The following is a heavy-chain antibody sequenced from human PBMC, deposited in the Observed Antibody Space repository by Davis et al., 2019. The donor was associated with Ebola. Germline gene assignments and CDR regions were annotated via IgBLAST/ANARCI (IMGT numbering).Heavy chain of an antibody. V-gene: IGHV5-51*01. D-gene: IGHD3-16*01. J-gene: IGHJ1*01. Sequence: GESPKTPCDTPGYNIPPYRIGRVRQKPGKGLERMGIIDPSDPATRYSPSLHGQNSMSVDTSTTTTYLQRSNLRASDTAIYYCVGQGLHLGGLVSHWGQGTLVTVSS. CDR2: IDPSDPAT. CDR1: GYNIPPYR. CDR3: VGQGLHLGGLVSH.